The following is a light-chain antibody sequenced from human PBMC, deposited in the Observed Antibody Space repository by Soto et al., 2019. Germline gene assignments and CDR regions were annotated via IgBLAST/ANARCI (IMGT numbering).Light chain of an antibody. Sequence: DIQMTQSPSILSASVGDRVTITCRASQRIDTWLAWYQQKPGTAPKLLIYKATILQSGVPSRFSGSGSGTEHTLAISSLQPDDFATYYCQEYETFSPWTFGQGTKVEMK. J-gene: IGKJ1*01. CDR3: QEYETFSPWT. CDR1: QRIDTW. V-gene: IGKV1-5*03. CDR2: KAT.